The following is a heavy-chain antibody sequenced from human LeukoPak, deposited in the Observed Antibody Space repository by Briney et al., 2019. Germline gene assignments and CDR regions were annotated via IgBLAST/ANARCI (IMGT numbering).Heavy chain of an antibody. V-gene: IGHV3-66*02. J-gene: IGHJ3*02. CDR2: IYSGGST. CDR1: GFTVSSNY. D-gene: IGHD1-26*01. CDR3: AREGARSYYWMCAFDI. Sequence: PGGSLRLSCAASGFTVSSNYVSWVRQAPGKGLEWVSVIYSGGSTYYADSVKGRFTISRDNSKNTLYLQMNSLRAEDTAVYYCAREGARSYYWMCAFDIWGQGTMVTVSS.